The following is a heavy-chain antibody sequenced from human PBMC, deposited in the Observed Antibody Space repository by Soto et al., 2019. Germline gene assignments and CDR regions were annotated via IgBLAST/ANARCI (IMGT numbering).Heavy chain of an antibody. V-gene: IGHV3-30-3*01. J-gene: IGHJ5*02. CDR2: IPNDGGSK. D-gene: IGHD1-7*01. Sequence: GGSLRLSCAASGLTFSLFAMHWLRQAPGGRLEWVAVIPNDGGSKYYADSVKGRFTISRDNSRNTLYLQMNSLRPEDTAVYYCARGGTGTTRNWFDPWGQGTLVTVSS. CDR1: GLTFSLFA. CDR3: ARGGTGTTRNWFDP.